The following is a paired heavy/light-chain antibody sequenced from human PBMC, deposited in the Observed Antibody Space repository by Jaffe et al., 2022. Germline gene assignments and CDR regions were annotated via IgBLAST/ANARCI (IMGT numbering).Heavy chain of an antibody. J-gene: IGHJ6*04. CDR2: ISGYRGNT. Sequence: QVQLVQSGSEMTRPGASVKVSCKASGYTFSSYGINWVRQAPGQGLEWMGWISGYRGNTDYRKKFQGRISMTIDTSTNTAYMELRTLTSDDTAVYYCARGLRRDSARFYHLDVWGGGTTVTVSS. V-gene: IGHV1-18*01. CDR1: GYTFSSYG. CDR3: ARGLRRDSARFYHLDV. D-gene: IGHD3-10*01.
Light chain of an antibody. Sequence: DIVVTQFPDSLAVSLGERATINCRASQSLLYSSNNKNYLAWYQQKPGQPPKLLIYWASTREAGVPDRFIGSGSGADFTLTISSLQAEDAAVYYCQEHFSTPSFGQGTKVEIK. CDR2: WAS. J-gene: IGKJ1*01. CDR1: QSLLYSSNNKNY. V-gene: IGKV4-1*01. CDR3: QEHFSTPS.